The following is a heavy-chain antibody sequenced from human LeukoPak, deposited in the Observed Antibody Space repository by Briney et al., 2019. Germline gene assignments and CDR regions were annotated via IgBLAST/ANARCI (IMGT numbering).Heavy chain of an antibody. Sequence: ASVKVSXKVSGYTLTELSMHWVRQAPGKGLEWMGGFDPEDGETIYAQKFQGRVTMTEDTSTDTAYMELSSLRSEDTAVYYCASRFVAKSGSYYTNDYWGQGTLVTVSS. D-gene: IGHD1-26*01. CDR2: FDPEDGET. CDR3: ASRFVAKSGSYYTNDY. V-gene: IGHV1-24*01. J-gene: IGHJ4*02. CDR1: GYTLTELS.